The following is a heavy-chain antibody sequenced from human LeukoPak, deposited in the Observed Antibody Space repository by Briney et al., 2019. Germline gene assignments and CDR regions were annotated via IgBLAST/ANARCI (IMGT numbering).Heavy chain of an antibody. J-gene: IGHJ4*02. Sequence: PGGSLRLSCAASGFTFSSYSMNWVRQAPGKGLEWVSSISSSSSYIYYADSVKGRFTISRDNSKNTVYLQMNSLRPDDTGIYSCARQESRNYQYEGLDYWGQGNLVTVSS. V-gene: IGHV3-21*01. CDR1: GFTFSSYS. D-gene: IGHD3-16*01. CDR2: ISSSSSYI. CDR3: ARQESRNYQYEGLDY.